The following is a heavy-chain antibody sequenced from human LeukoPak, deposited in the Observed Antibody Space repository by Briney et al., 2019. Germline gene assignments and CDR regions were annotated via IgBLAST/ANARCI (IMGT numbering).Heavy chain of an antibody. CDR3: AREREGTMIVVVMDAFDI. J-gene: IGHJ3*02. Sequence: GASVKVSCKASGYTFTGYYMHWVRQAPGQGLEWMGWINPNSGGTNYAQKFQGRVTMTRDTSISTAYMELSSLRSEDTAVYYCAREREGTMIVVVMDAFDIWGQGTMVTVSS. CDR1: GYTFTGYY. CDR2: INPNSGGT. V-gene: IGHV1-2*02. D-gene: IGHD3-22*01.